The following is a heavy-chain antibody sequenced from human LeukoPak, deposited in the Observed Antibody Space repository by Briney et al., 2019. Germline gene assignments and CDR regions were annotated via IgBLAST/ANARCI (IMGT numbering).Heavy chain of an antibody. D-gene: IGHD6-19*01. CDR3: ARAGGIAVAIDY. V-gene: IGHV4-59*01. Sequence: SETLSLTCTVSGGSISSYYWSWIRQPPGKGLEWIGYIYYSGSTNYHPSLKGRVTISVDTSKNQFSLKLSSVTAADTAGYYCARAGGIAVAIDYWGQGTLVTVSS. CDR1: GGSISSYY. J-gene: IGHJ4*02. CDR2: IYYSGST.